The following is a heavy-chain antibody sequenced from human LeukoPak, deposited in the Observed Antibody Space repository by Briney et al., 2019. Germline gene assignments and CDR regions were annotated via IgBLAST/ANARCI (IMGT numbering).Heavy chain of an antibody. V-gene: IGHV4-61*01. Sequence: SETLSLTRTVSGGSVGSGSYYWSWIRQPPGKGLEWIGYIYYSGSTNYNPSLKSRVSISVDTSKTQFSLKLSSVTAADTAVYYCARDGYSGYHYYFDYWGQGTLVTVFS. CDR3: ARDGYSGYHYYFDY. CDR2: IYYSGST. J-gene: IGHJ4*02. CDR1: GGSVGSGSYY. D-gene: IGHD5-12*01.